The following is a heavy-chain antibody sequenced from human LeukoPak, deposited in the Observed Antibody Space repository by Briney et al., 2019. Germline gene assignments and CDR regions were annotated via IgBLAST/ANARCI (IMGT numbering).Heavy chain of an antibody. CDR3: ARMAPVTMIDEDGWYFDL. J-gene: IGHJ2*01. V-gene: IGHV1-18*01. CDR1: GYTFTSYG. D-gene: IGHD3-22*01. Sequence: GASVKVSCKASGYTFTSYGISWVRQAPGQGLEWMGWISAYNGNTNYAQKLQGRVTMTTDTSTSTAYMELRSLRSDDTAVYYCARMAPVTMIDEDGWYFDLWGRGTLVTVSS. CDR2: ISAYNGNT.